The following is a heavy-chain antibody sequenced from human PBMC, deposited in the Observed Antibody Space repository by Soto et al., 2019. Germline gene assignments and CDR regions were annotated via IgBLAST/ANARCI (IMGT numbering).Heavy chain of an antibody. Sequence: GSLRLSCAASGFTFSSYSMNWVRQAPGKGLEWVSYISSSSSTIYYADSVKGRFTISRDNAKNSLYLQMNSLRDEDTALYYCAREFTTMVRVYGRDVWGQGTTVTVSS. D-gene: IGHD3-10*01. CDR3: AREFTTMVRVYGRDV. CDR1: GFTFSSYS. CDR2: ISSSSSTI. J-gene: IGHJ6*02. V-gene: IGHV3-48*02.